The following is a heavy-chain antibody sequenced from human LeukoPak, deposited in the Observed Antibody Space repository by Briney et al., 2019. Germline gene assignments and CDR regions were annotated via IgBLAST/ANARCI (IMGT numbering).Heavy chain of an antibody. CDR1: GFNFSTYT. V-gene: IGHV3-48*01. CDR3: ARDYWSYSASWLDF. Sequence: GGSLRLSCAASGFNFSTYTMNWVRQAPGKGLERLSYITTSSDTINYADSVKGRFTISRDNANNSLYLQMNSLTAEDTAVYYCARDYWSYSASWLDFWGQGTLVTVSS. CDR2: ITTSSDTI. D-gene: IGHD6-13*01. J-gene: IGHJ4*02.